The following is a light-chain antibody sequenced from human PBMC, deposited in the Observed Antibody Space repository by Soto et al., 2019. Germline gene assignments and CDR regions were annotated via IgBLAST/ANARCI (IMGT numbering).Light chain of an antibody. CDR3: QQRSNWPIT. J-gene: IGKJ5*01. CDR1: QSVSRY. CDR2: DAS. V-gene: IGKV3-11*01. Sequence: TQSPSTLSASVGDRVTITRRASQSVSRYLAWYQQTTGQAPRILIYDASNRDTGIPARFSGSGSGTDFTLTISRLEPEDFEVYYCQQRSNWPITFGQGTRLEIK.